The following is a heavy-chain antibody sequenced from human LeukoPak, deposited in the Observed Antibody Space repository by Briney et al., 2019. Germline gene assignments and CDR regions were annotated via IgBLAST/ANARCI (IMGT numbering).Heavy chain of an antibody. CDR2: IYPDDSDT. V-gene: IGHV5-51*01. CDR3: ARLGIYDSSGYYYDY. J-gene: IGHJ4*02. CDR1: GYRFNAYW. D-gene: IGHD3-22*01. Sequence: GESLKISCKGSGYRFNAYWIAWVRQMPGKGLEWMGIIYPDDSDTRYSPSFQGQVTISADKSVRTAYLQWSSLKASDTAMYYCARLGIYDSSGYYYDYWGQGTLVTVSS.